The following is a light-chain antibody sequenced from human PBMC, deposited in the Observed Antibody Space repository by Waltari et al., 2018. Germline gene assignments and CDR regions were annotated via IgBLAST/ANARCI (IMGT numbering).Light chain of an antibody. J-gene: IGKJ2*01. V-gene: IGKV1-5*03. CDR3: QHYDSYQYA. Sequence: IQVTQSPSTLSASVGDRVNITCRTSESVNRHLAWYQQKPGRAPNLLIYKVSTLETGAQSKFSGSGSGTEFSLTITNLQRDDFATYFCQHYDSYQYAFGPGTKLEIK. CDR2: KVS. CDR1: ESVNRH.